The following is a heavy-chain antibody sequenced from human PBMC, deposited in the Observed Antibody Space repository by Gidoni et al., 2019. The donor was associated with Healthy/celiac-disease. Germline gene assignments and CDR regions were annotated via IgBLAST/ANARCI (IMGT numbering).Heavy chain of an antibody. CDR1: GGSISSSSYY. V-gene: IGHV4-39*01. CDR3: ARQGDYGDSSLFDY. J-gene: IGHJ4*02. D-gene: IGHD4-17*01. CDR2: IYYSGIT. Sequence: QLQLQESGPGLVKPSETLSLTCTVSGGSISSSSYYWGWIRQPPGKGLEWIGSIYYSGITYYTPSLKSRVTISVDTSKNQFSLKLSSVTAADTAVYYCARQGDYGDSSLFDYWGQGTLVTVSS.